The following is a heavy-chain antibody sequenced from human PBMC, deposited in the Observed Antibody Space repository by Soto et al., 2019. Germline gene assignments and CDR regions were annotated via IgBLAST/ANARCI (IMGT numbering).Heavy chain of an antibody. V-gene: IGHV3-23*01. CDR3: ARDLGYCSGGTCYTVLDY. J-gene: IGHJ4*02. CDR2: ISGSGGST. Sequence: PGGSLRLSCAASGFTFSSYAMSWVRQAPGKGLEWVSAISGSGGSTYYADSVKGRFTISRDNSKNTLYLQMNSLRAEDTAVYYCARDLGYCSGGTCYTVLDYWGQGALVTVSS. CDR1: GFTFSSYA. D-gene: IGHD2-15*01.